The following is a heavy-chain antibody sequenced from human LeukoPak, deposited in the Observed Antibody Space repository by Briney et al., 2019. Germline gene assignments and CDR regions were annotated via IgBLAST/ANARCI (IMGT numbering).Heavy chain of an antibody. CDR2: INQDGSEK. J-gene: IGHJ4*02. CDR3: ASGGSIAVATWVDY. V-gene: IGHV3-7*03. Sequence: GGSLRLSCAASGFTFSSYWMNWVRQAPGKGLEWVASINQDGSEKYYLDSVKGRFTISRDNAKNSLYLQMNSLRAEDTAVYYCASGGSIAVATWVDYWGQGTLVIVST. D-gene: IGHD6-19*01. CDR1: GFTFSSYW.